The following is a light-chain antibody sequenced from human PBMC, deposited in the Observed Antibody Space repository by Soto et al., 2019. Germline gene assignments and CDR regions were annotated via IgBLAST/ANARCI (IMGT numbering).Light chain of an antibody. CDR2: DVN. CDR3: SSYRSSSSYV. V-gene: IGLV2-14*01. Sequence: QSVLTQPASVSGSPGQSITISCAGTSSDIGGYKYVSWYQQHPGKAPKLMIYDVNNRPSGVSNRFSGSKSGNTASLTISGLQAEDEADYYCSSYRSSSSYVFGTGTRSPS. J-gene: IGLJ1*01. CDR1: SSDIGGYKY.